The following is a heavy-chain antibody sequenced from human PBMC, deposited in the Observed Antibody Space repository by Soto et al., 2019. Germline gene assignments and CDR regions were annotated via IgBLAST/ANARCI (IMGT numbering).Heavy chain of an antibody. Sequence: GGSLRLSCAASGFTFSSYAMTWVRQAPGKGQEWVSAISGSGGSTYYADSVKGRFTISRDNSKNTLYVQMNSLRAEDTAVYYCAKDLIWFGELSGGFDYWGQGTLVTVSS. CDR2: ISGSGGST. D-gene: IGHD3-10*01. J-gene: IGHJ4*02. CDR3: AKDLIWFGELSGGFDY. CDR1: GFTFSSYA. V-gene: IGHV3-23*01.